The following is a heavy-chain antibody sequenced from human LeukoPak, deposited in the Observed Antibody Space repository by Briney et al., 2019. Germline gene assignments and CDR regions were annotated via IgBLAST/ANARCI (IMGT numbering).Heavy chain of an antibody. J-gene: IGHJ4*02. V-gene: IGHV4-39*07. Sequence: SETLSLTCTVSGGSISSSSYYWGWTRQPPGKGLEWIGSIYYSGSTYYNPSLESRVTISVDTSKNQFSLKLSSVTAADTAVYSCASGRWTLDYWGQGTLVTVSS. CDR3: ASGRWTLDY. D-gene: IGHD4-23*01. CDR2: IYYSGST. CDR1: GGSISSSSYY.